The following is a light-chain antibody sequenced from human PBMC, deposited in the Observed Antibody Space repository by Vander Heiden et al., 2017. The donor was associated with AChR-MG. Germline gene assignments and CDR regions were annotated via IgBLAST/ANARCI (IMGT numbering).Light chain of an antibody. CDR2: RNN. Sequence: QSVLTQPPSASGTPGQRGTISCSGSTSNTGSNYVYWYRQLPGTAPKLLIYRNNQRPAGVPDRFSGSKSGTSASLAISGLRSEDEADYYCAAWDDSLSGVVFGGGTKLTVL. CDR1: TSNTGSNY. J-gene: IGLJ2*01. CDR3: AAWDDSLSGVV. V-gene: IGLV1-47*01.